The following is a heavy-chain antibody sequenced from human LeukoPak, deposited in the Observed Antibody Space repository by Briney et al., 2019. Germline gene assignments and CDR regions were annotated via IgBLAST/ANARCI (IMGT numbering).Heavy chain of an antibody. CDR3: TREGVYSPDGSGYHRDAFDI. CDR1: GGSFNSYV. D-gene: IGHD3-22*01. Sequence: SVKGSCKASGGSFNSYVITWVRQAPGQGLEWMGRIIPILNVANFAQKFQGRVTITADISTNTAHMELSSLRSEDTAVYYCTREGVYSPDGSGYHRDAFDIWGQGTVVTVSS. CDR2: IIPILNVA. V-gene: IGHV1-69*04. J-gene: IGHJ3*02.